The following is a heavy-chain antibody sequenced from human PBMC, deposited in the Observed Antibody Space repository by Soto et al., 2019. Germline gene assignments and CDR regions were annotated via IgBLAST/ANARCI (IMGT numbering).Heavy chain of an antibody. D-gene: IGHD6-19*01. V-gene: IGHV3-30*18. CDR3: AKGGRQWLVTSDFNY. Sequence: VQLVESVGGVVQPGRSLRLSCAASGFTFSDYAMHWVRQAPGKGLEWVAVVSHDGRNTDYADSVKGRFTISRDSSMNTVSLEMTSLSAEDTAVYYCAKGGRQWLVTSDFNYWGQGALVTVSS. CDR2: VSHDGRNT. J-gene: IGHJ4*02. CDR1: GFTFSDYA.